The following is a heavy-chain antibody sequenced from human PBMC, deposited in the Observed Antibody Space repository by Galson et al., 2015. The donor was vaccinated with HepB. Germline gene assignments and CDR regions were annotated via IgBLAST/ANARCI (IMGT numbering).Heavy chain of an antibody. CDR1: GYTFTSYA. J-gene: IGHJ5*02. CDR2: INAGNGNT. Sequence: SVKVSCKASGYTFTSYAMHWVRQAPGQRLEWMGWINAGNGNTKYSQKFQGRVTITRDTSASTAYMELSSLRSEDTAVYYCARDQERWYNWFDPWGQGTLVTVSS. D-gene: IGHD4-23*01. CDR3: ARDQERWYNWFDP. V-gene: IGHV1-3*01.